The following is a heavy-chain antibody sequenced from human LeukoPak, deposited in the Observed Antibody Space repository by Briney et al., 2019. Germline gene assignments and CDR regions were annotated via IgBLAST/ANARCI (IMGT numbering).Heavy chain of an antibody. Sequence: PGGSLRLSRAASGFPFSRHAMSWVRQAAGKGLEWVSTISGSCRCAYYADSVKGRFPIPRDNSKNTLYLQMNSLRAEDTAVYYCAKDLGYCSSTSCYGVDYWGQGTLVTVSS. CDR2: ISGSCRCA. J-gene: IGHJ4*02. CDR1: GFPFSRHA. D-gene: IGHD2-2*03. CDR3: AKDLGYCSSTSCYGVDY. V-gene: IGHV3-23*01.